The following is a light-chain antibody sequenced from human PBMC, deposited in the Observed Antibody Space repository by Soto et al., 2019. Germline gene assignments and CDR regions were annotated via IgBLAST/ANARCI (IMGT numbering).Light chain of an antibody. V-gene: IGLV1-47*02. Sequence: QSVPTQPPSASGTPGQRVTISCSGDGFNIASNPVYWYQHVPGTAPKLIISNTNQRPSGVPDRFSGSRSGTSATLAIDGLRSEYEAEYYCAAWDDSLNVVFGGGTKLTV. CDR1: GFNIASNP. CDR2: NTN. CDR3: AAWDDSLNVV. J-gene: IGLJ2*01.